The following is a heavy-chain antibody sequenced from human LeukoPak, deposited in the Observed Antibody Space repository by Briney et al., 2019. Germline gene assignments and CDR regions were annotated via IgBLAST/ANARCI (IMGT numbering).Heavy chain of an antibody. CDR2: INPTGGST. J-gene: IGHJ4*02. V-gene: IGHV1-46*01. D-gene: IGHD6-6*01. CDR1: GYTFPSYF. Sequence: ASVKVSCTASGYTFPSYFMHWVRQAPGQGLEWMGIINPTGGSTTYAQKFQGRVTMTRDTSTSTVYMELSSLRSDDTAVYYCARTAARRFDYWGQGTLVIVSS. CDR3: ARTAARRFDY.